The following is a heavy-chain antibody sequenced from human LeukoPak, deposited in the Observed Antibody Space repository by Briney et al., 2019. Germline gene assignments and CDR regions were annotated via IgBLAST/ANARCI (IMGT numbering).Heavy chain of an antibody. CDR1: GFTFGSHG. J-gene: IGHJ4*02. Sequence: GGPLRLSCAASGFTFGSHGMHWVRQAPGKGLEWVAAISDDGSKKYHADSVKGRFTISRDNSKNTLYLQMNSLRAEDTAVYYCAKLQLTYYYDSSGYYSVDYWGQGTLVTVSS. V-gene: IGHV3-30*18. CDR2: ISDDGSKK. D-gene: IGHD3-22*01. CDR3: AKLQLTYYYDSSGYYSVDY.